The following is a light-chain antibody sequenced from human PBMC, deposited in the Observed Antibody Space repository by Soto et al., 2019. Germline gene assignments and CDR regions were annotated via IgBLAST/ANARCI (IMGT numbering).Light chain of an antibody. CDR1: QSISSY. CDR2: AAS. V-gene: IGKV1-39*01. CDR3: QQSYSTLYT. J-gene: IGKJ2*01. Sequence: DIQMTQSPSSLSASVGDRVTITCRASQSISSYLNWYQQKPGKAPKLLIYAASSLQSGVPSRFSGSGSRTDFTLTISSLQPEDFVTYYCQQSYSTLYTFGQGTKLEIK.